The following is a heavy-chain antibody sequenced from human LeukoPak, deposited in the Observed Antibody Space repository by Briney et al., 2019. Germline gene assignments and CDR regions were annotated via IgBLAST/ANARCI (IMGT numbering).Heavy chain of an antibody. CDR2: IYHSGST. CDR3: AGARGGYYDSSGYLTSNDY. CDR1: GYSISSGYY. Sequence: PSETLSLTCAVSGYSISSGYYWGWIRQPPGKGLEWIGSIYHSGSTYYNPSLKSRVTISVDTSKNQFSLKLSSVTAADTAVYYCAGARGGYYDSSGYLTSNDYWGQGTLVTVSS. D-gene: IGHD3-22*01. J-gene: IGHJ4*02. V-gene: IGHV4-38-2*01.